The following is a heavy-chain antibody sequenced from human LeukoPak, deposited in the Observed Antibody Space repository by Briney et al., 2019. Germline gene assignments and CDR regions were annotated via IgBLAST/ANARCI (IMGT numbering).Heavy chain of an antibody. CDR3: ARDLRSGSHRCAFDI. D-gene: IGHD1-26*01. J-gene: IGHJ3*02. V-gene: IGHV3-21*01. CDR1: GFTFSSYS. CDR2: ISSSSSYI. Sequence: GGSLRLSCAASGFTFSSYSMNWVRQAPGKGLEWVSSISSSSSYIYYADSVKGRFTISRDNAKNSLYLQMNSLRAEDTAVYYCARDLRSGSHRCAFDIWGQGTMVTVSS.